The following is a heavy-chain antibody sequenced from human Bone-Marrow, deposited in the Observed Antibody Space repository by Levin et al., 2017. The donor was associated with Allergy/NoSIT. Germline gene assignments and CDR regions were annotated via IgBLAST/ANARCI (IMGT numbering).Heavy chain of an antibody. CDR3: ARSYYDSSNYDPSFES. V-gene: IGHV4-59*01. J-gene: IGHJ4*02. CDR2: VYYTGST. D-gene: IGHD3-22*01. CDR1: GGSFSHYY. Sequence: PSETLSLTCSITGGSFSHYYWGWIRQPPGKGLEWIGYVYYTGSTNYNPSFKGRLTISVDTSNNQFSLRLSSVTAADTAVYYCARSYYDSSNYDPSFESWGQGTLVTVSS.